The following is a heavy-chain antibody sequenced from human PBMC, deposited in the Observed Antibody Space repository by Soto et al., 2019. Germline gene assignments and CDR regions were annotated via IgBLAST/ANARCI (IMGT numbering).Heavy chain of an antibody. J-gene: IGHJ4*02. D-gene: IGHD2-21*01. Sequence: GGSLRLSCTDSGFSFNTYVMDWGRQAPGKGLEWVARILSDGSKEYYADPVKGRFTISRDNSKNTLYLQMDRLRVEDTAVYFCAKGLALMADHWGQGTPVTVSS. CDR2: ILSDGSKE. CDR1: GFSFNTYV. V-gene: IGHV3-30*18. CDR3: AKGLALMADH.